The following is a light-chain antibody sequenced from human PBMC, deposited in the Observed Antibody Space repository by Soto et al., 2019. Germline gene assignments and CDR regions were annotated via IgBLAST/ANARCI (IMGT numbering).Light chain of an antibody. CDR1: QSISSW. CDR2: KAS. V-gene: IGKV1-5*03. Sequence: DIQMTQSPSTLSASVGDRVTITCRASQSISSWLAWYQQKPGKAPKLLIYKASSLESGVPSRFSSSGSGTEFTLTISSLQPDDFASYYCQQYNSYSPMYTFGQGTKPEIK. CDR3: QQYNSYSPMYT. J-gene: IGKJ2*01.